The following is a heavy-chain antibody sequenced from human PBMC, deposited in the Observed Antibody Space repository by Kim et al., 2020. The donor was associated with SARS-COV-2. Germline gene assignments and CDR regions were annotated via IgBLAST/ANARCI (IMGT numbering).Heavy chain of an antibody. J-gene: IGHJ4*02. Sequence: SETLSLTCAVYGASFTNDYWNWFRQAPGKGLEWIGQFNPDGRTDSNPSLRSRVIISADKSQKQFSLKLNSVTAADTAVYYCAGAPPGWLPCDSWGQGTPVTVSS. V-gene: IGHV4-34*01. CDR1: GASFTNDY. CDR2: FNPDGRT. CDR3: AGAPPGWLPCDS. D-gene: IGHD5-12*01.